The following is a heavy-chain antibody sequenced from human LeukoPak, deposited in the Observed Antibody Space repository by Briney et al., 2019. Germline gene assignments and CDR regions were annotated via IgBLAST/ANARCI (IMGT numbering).Heavy chain of an antibody. D-gene: IGHD5-24*01. CDR1: GYIFTGYY. V-gene: IGHV1-2*02. Sequence: ASVKVSCKASGYIFTGYYMHWVRQAPGQGLEWMGWINPNSGGTNYAQKFQGRVTMTRDTSISTAYMELSRLRSDDTAVYYCARVEMATIYYWGQGTLVTVSS. CDR3: ARVEMATIYY. CDR2: INPNSGGT. J-gene: IGHJ4*02.